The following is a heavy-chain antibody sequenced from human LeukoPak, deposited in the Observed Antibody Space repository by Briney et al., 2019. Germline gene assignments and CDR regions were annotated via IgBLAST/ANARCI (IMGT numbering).Heavy chain of an antibody. D-gene: IGHD6-19*01. CDR3: ARNAVAGQLHNWFDP. V-gene: IGHV1-2*02. CDR2: INPNSGGT. Sequence: ASVKVSCKASGYTFTGYYMHWVRQAPGQGLEWMGWINPNSGGTNYAQKFQGRVTMTRDTSISTAYMELSRLRSDDTAVYYCARNAVAGQLHNWFDPWGQGTLVTVSS. J-gene: IGHJ5*02. CDR1: GYTFTGYY.